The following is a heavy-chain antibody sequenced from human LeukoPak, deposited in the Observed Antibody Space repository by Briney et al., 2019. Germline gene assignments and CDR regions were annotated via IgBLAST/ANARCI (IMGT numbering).Heavy chain of an antibody. CDR1: GGSISSSSYY. J-gene: IGHJ4*02. D-gene: IGHD1-26*01. CDR3: ARLYGGNFDY. Sequence: SETLSLTCTVSGGSISSSSYYWGWIRQPPGKGPEWIGSIYYSGSTYYNPSLKSRVTISVDTSKNQFSLELSSVTAADTAVYYCARLYGGNFDYWGQGTLVTVSS. V-gene: IGHV4-39*01. CDR2: IYYSGST.